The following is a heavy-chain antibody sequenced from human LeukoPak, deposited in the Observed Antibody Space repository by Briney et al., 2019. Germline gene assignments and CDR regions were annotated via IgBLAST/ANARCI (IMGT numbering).Heavy chain of an antibody. CDR3: ARDAGGGDLLDAFDI. D-gene: IGHD2-21*02. V-gene: IGHV3-7*01. J-gene: IGHJ3*02. CDR2: IKQDGSEK. Sequence: GGSLRLSCAASGLTFSSYWMSWVRQAPGKGLERVANIKQDGSEKYYVDSVKGRFTISRDNAKNSLYLQMNSLRAEDTAVYYCARDAGGGDLLDAFDIWGQGTMVTVSS. CDR1: GLTFSSYW.